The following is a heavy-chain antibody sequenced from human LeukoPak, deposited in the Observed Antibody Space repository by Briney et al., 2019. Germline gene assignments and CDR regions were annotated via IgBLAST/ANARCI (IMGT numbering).Heavy chain of an antibody. CDR1: GFTFSSYA. CDR2: ISYDGSNK. Sequence: GGSLRLSCAASGFTFSSYAMHWVRQAPGKGLEWVAVISYDGSNKYYADSVKGRFTISRDNAKNSLYLQMNSLRAEDTAVYYCARETARGYSGYDPFDYWGQGTLVTVSS. CDR3: ARETARGYSGYDPFDY. V-gene: IGHV3-30*07. J-gene: IGHJ4*02. D-gene: IGHD5-12*01.